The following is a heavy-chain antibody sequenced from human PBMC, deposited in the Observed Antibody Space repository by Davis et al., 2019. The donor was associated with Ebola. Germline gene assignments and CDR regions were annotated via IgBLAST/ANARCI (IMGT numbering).Heavy chain of an antibody. CDR3: TGTTVVNDY. J-gene: IGHJ4*02. D-gene: IGHD4-23*01. CDR1: GFTFSGSS. V-gene: IGHV3-73*01. CDR2: IRRKANSYAT. Sequence: GESLKISCAASGFTFSGSSLHWVRQASGKGLEWVGLIRRKANSYATAYAASVKGRFTISRNDSKNTAYLQMNSLKTEDTAVYYCTGTTVVNDYWGQGTLVTVSS.